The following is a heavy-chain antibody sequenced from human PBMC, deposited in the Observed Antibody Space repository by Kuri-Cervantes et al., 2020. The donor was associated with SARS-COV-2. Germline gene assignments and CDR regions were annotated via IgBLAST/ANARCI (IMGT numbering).Heavy chain of an antibody. V-gene: IGHV3-48*02. CDR2: INSGSSIT. D-gene: IGHD4-17*01. J-gene: IGHJ4*02. CDR1: GFTFSSYS. Sequence: GGSLRLSCAVSGFTFSSYSMNWVRQAPGKGLEWVSYINSGSSITYYADSVKGRLTISRDNAKDALYLQMSSLRDEDTAVYYCARDPSSYGDYVGSYFDYWGRGTLVTVSS. CDR3: ARDPSSYGDYVGSYFDY.